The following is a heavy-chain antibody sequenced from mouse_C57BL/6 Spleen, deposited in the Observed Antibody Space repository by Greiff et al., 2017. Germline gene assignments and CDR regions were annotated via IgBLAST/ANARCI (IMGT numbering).Heavy chain of an antibody. D-gene: IGHD3-3*01. CDR3: ARSGTGAWFAY. J-gene: IGHJ3*01. CDR1: GYTFTSYW. Sequence: VQLQQPGAELVMPGASVKLSCKASGYTFTSYWMHWVKQRPGQGLEWIGEIDPSDSYTNYNQKFKGKSTLTAAKSSSTAHMQLSSLASEDYAVYCCARSGTGAWFAYWGQGTLVTVSA. V-gene: IGHV1-69*01. CDR2: IDPSDSYT.